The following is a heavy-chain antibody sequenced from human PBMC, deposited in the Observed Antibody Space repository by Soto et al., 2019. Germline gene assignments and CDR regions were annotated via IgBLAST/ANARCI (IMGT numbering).Heavy chain of an antibody. V-gene: IGHV1-2*04. D-gene: IGHD6-13*01. CDR1: GYTFTGYY. J-gene: IGHJ6*02. CDR2: INPNSGGT. Sequence: ASVKVSCKASGYTFTGYYMHWVRQAPGQGLEWMGWINPNSGGTNYAQKFQGWVTMTRDTSISTAYMELSRLRSDDTAVYYWARVAAAGSGAESRTYYYGMDVWG. CDR3: ARVAAAGSGAESRTYYYGMDV.